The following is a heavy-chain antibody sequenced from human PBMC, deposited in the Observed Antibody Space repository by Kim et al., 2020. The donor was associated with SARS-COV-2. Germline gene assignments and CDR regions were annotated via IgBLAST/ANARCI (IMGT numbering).Heavy chain of an antibody. V-gene: IGHV3-73*01. CDR3: TRHYESGGSSIGY. J-gene: IGHJ4*02. Sequence: GGSLRLSCAASGFTFSGSAMHWVRQASGKGLEWVGRIRSKANSYATAYAASVKGRFTISRDDSKNTAYLQMNSLKTEDTAVYYCTRHYESGGSSIGYWGQGTLVTVSS. CDR2: IRSKANSYAT. CDR1: GFTFSGSA. D-gene: IGHD6-6*01.